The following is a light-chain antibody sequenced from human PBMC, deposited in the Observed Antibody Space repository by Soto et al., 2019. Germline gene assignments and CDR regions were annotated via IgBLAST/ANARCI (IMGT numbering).Light chain of an antibody. J-gene: IGLJ1*01. Sequence: QAVLTQPASVSGSPGQSITISCTGTSSDVGGYNYVSWYRHHPGKAPKLMIYEITKRPSGVSNRFSGSKSGNTASLTISGLQPEDEADYYCSSYISSSARVFGTGTKLTVL. CDR1: SSDVGGYNY. CDR3: SSYISSSARV. CDR2: EIT. V-gene: IGLV2-14*01.